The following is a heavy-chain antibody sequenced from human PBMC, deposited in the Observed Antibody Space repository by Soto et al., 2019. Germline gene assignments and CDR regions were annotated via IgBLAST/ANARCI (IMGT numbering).Heavy chain of an antibody. J-gene: IGHJ2*01. Sequence: SVKVSCKASGYTFTSYYIHWVRQAPGQGLEWMGVITPSGDSTTYAHNFQGRVTLATDTSTSTVYMELSSLRSEDTAIYYCARPRTGGGSSLWWYFDLWGRGTLVTASS. CDR1: GYTFTSYY. V-gene: IGHV1-46*01. CDR2: ITPSGDST. CDR3: ARPRTGGGSSLWWYFDL. D-gene: IGHD3-16*01.